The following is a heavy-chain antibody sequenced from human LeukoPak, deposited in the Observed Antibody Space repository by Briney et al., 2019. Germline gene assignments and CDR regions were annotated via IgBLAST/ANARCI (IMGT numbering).Heavy chain of an antibody. D-gene: IGHD7-27*01. V-gene: IGHV3-23*01. CDR1: GFTFSSYW. CDR2: ITTGGPNT. J-gene: IGHJ4*02. CDR3: AKDGGLWVSAHWGDS. Sequence: GGSLRLSCAASGFTFSSYWMHWVRQAPGKGLKWVSTITTGGPNTYYADSVKGRFTVSRDDSKNTLYLQMNSLRAEDTAVYYCAKDGGLWVSAHWGDSWGRGTLVTVSS.